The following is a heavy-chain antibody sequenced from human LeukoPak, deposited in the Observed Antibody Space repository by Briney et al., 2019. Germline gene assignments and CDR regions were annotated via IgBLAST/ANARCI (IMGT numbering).Heavy chain of an antibody. CDR3: ARVFTALDY. J-gene: IGHJ4*02. CDR1: GFTFSDYS. V-gene: IGHV3-21*01. D-gene: IGHD5-18*01. Sequence: GGSLRLSCAASGFTFSDYSINWVRQAPGKGLEWVSSITSSGSYIYYADSVKGRFTISRDNAKNSLYLQMNSLRVEDTAVYYCARVFTALDYWGQGTLVTVSS. CDR2: ITSSGSYI.